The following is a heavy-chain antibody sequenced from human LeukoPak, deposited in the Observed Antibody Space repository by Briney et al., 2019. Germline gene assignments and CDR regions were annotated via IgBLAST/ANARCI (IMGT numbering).Heavy chain of an antibody. CDR3: ARGFPTVTHFDY. V-gene: IGHV4-59*01. CDR1: GGSISSYY. J-gene: IGHJ4*02. Sequence: SETLSLTCTVSGGSISSYYWSWIRQPPGKGLEWNGYIYYSGSTNYNPSLKSRVTISVDTSKNQFSLKLSSVTAADTAVYYCARGFPTVTHFDYWGQGTLVTVSS. CDR2: IYYSGST. D-gene: IGHD4-17*01.